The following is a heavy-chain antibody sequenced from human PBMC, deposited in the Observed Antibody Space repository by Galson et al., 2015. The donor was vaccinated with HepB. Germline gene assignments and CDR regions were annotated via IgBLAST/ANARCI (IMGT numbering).Heavy chain of an antibody. CDR3: ARAPGGLPGLNFYYYGMDV. Sequence: ETLSLTCTVSGGSISSYYWSWIRQPPGKGLEWIGYIYYSGSTNYNPSLKSRVTISVDTSKNQFSLKLSSVTAADTAVYYCARAPGGLPGLNFYYYGMDVWGQGTTVTVSS. D-gene: IGHD2-2*01. V-gene: IGHV4-59*01. J-gene: IGHJ6*02. CDR2: IYYSGST. CDR1: GGSISSYY.